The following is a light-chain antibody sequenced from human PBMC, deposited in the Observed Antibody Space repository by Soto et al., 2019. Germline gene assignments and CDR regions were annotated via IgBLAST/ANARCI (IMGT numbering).Light chain of an antibody. V-gene: IGLV1-40*01. CDR3: AAWDDNLRGYWV. J-gene: IGLJ2*01. Sequence: QSVLTQPPSVSGAPGQRVTISCTGSSSNIGAGYDVHWYQQFPGTTPKFLIYGNTNRPSGVPDRFSASKSGTSASLAISGLRSEDEADYYCAAWDDNLRGYWVFGGGTKVTVL. CDR1: SSNIGAGYD. CDR2: GNT.